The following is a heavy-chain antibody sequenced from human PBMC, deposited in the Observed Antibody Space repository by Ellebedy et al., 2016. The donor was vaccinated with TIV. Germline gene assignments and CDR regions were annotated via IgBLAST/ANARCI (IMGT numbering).Heavy chain of an antibody. Sequence: MPSETLSLTCTVSGGSVSSGSYYWSWIRQPPGKGLEWIGYIYYSGSTNYNPSLKSRVTISVDTSKNQFSLKLSSVTAADTAVYYCARQIDYGDYVFWFDPWGQGTLVTVSS. CDR3: ARQIDYGDYVFWFDP. V-gene: IGHV4-61*01. CDR1: GGSVSSGSYY. D-gene: IGHD4-17*01. CDR2: IYYSGST. J-gene: IGHJ5*02.